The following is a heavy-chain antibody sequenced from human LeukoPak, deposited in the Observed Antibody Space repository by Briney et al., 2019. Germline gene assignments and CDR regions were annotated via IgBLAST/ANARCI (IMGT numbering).Heavy chain of an antibody. D-gene: IGHD3-22*01. CDR3: ARNYYDSSGYYYHRAFDI. V-gene: IGHV4-38-2*02. J-gene: IGHJ3*02. Sequence: SETLSLTCTVSGYSISSGYYWGWIRQPPGKGLEWIGSIYHSGSTYCNPSLKSRVTISVDTSKNQFSLKLSSVTAADTAVYYCARNYYDSSGYYYHRAFDIWGQGTMVTVSS. CDR1: GYSISSGYY. CDR2: IYHSGST.